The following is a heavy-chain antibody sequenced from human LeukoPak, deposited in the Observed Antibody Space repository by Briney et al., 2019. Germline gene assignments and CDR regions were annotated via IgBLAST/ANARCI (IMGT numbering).Heavy chain of an antibody. Sequence: SETLSLTCTVSGGSISSGGYYWSWIRQPPGKGLEWIGYIYYSGSTNYNPSLKSRVTISVGTSKNQFSLKLSSVTAADTAVYYCARRQEGPYYDFWSGYYWFDPWGQGTLVTVSS. CDR2: IYYSGST. J-gene: IGHJ5*02. CDR3: ARRQEGPYYDFWSGYYWFDP. CDR1: GGSISSGGYY. D-gene: IGHD3-3*01. V-gene: IGHV4-61*08.